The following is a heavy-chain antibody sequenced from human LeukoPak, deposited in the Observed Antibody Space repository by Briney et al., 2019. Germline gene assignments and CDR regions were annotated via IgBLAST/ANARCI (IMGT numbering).Heavy chain of an antibody. D-gene: IGHD3-3*01. CDR2: ISGSGGTT. Sequence: PGGSLRLSCAASGFALNTYAMSWVRQAPGKGLDWVSAISGSGGTTYYADSVKGRFTISRDNAKNTLYLQMNSLRAEDTAVYYCAKGTTIFGVVIQHAFDIWGQGTMVTVSS. V-gene: IGHV3-23*01. J-gene: IGHJ3*02. CDR1: GFALNTYA. CDR3: AKGTTIFGVVIQHAFDI.